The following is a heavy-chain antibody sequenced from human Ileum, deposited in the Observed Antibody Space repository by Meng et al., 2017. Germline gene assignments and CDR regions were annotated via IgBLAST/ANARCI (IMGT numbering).Heavy chain of an antibody. CDR1: GFTFSSYA. D-gene: IGHD6-13*01. CDR3: ASLAAADTNFDY. Sequence: GESLKISCAASGFTFSSYAMHWVRQAPGTGLEWVAVISYDGSNKYYADSVKGRFTISRDNSKNTLYLQMNSLRAEDTAVYYCASLAAADTNFDYWGQGTLVTVSS. V-gene: IGHV3-30*01. J-gene: IGHJ4*02. CDR2: ISYDGSNK.